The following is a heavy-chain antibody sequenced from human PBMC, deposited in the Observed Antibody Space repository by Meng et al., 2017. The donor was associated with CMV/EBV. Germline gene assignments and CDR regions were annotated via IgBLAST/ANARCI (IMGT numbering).Heavy chain of an antibody. CDR2: LIPMLDTP. V-gene: IGHV1-69*06. CDR3: AKRDGRSPWYFDL. CDR1: GGTFSSYV. Sequence: KISCKASGGTFSSYVLNWVRQAPGQGLEWMGGLIPMLDTPEYAQKFQGRVTITADKSTSTAYMELTSLTSDDTAVYYCAKRDGRSPWYFDLWGRGTLVTVSS. D-gene: IGHD3-16*01. J-gene: IGHJ2*01.